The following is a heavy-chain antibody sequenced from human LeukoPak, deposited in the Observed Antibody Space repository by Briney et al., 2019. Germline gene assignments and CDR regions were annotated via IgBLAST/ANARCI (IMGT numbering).Heavy chain of an antibody. CDR3: ATQSITLVVVISPFDY. CDR2: IQDDGATT. Sequence: GGSLRLSCAASGLTFSNFPMHWVRQAPGKGLEWVALIQDDGATTNYVDSVRGRLTISRDNSKSTVYLQMNSLKPDDTAVYYCATQSITLVVVISPFDYWGQGTLVTVSS. CDR1: GLTFSNFP. J-gene: IGHJ4*02. V-gene: IGHV3-30*02. D-gene: IGHD3-22*01.